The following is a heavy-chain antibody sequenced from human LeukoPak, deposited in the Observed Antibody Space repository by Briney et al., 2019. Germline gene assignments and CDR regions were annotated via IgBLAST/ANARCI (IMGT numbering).Heavy chain of an antibody. CDR1: GFTFSSYS. Sequence: GGSLRLSCAASGFTFSSYSMNWVRQAPGKGLEWVSSISSSSSYIYYADSVKGRFTISRDNAKNSLYLQMDSLRAEDTAVYYCARDNGGNSAGYWGQGTLVTVSP. D-gene: IGHD4-23*01. CDR2: ISSSSSYI. J-gene: IGHJ4*02. CDR3: ARDNGGNSAGY. V-gene: IGHV3-21*01.